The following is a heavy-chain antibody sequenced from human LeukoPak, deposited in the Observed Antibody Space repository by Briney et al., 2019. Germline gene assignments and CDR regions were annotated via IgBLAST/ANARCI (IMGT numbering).Heavy chain of an antibody. CDR1: GFTFSSYA. Sequence: PGGSLRLSCAASGFTFSSYAMSWVRQAPGKGLEWVAGISGSGGSTYYADSVKGRFTISRDNSKNTLYLQMNSLRAEDTAVYYCAKDFGFGVVSVGLFDYWGQGTLVTVSS. CDR3: AKDFGFGVVSVGLFDY. J-gene: IGHJ4*02. CDR2: ISGSGGST. D-gene: IGHD3-3*01. V-gene: IGHV3-23*01.